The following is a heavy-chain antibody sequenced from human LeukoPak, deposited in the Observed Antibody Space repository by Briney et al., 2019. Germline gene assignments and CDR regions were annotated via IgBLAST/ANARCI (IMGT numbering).Heavy chain of an antibody. V-gene: IGHV4-39*01. D-gene: IGHD4-11*01. Sequence: PSETLSLTCTVSGGSISSTRYYWGWIRQPPGKGLEWIGSIYYSGDTHYNPSLRSRVTISVDTSKNQFSLKMNSMTAADTSVYYCATGSMTTRYYYYFYMDVWGKGTTVTVSS. CDR2: IYYSGDT. CDR1: GGSISSTRYY. J-gene: IGHJ6*03. CDR3: ATGSMTTRYYYYFYMDV.